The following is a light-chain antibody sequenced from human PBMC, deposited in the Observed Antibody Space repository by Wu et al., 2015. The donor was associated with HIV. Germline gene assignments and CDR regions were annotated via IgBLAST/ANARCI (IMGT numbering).Light chain of an antibody. CDR3: QQYGSSPLT. Sequence: EIVLTQSPGTLSLSPGERATLSCRASQSVTSDYLAWYQQNPGQAPRLLIYVASSRATGIPDRFSGSGSGTDFTLTISSLQPEDSAVFYCQQYGSSPLTFGGGTKVEIK. J-gene: IGKJ4*01. CDR2: VAS. CDR1: QSVTSDY. V-gene: IGKV3-20*01.